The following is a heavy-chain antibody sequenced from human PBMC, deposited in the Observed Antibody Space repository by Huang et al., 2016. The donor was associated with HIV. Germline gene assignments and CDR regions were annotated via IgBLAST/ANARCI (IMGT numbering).Heavy chain of an antibody. CDR3: AKVRRAFDV. CDR2: TYPCESNS. V-gene: IGHV5-51*03. Sequence: EVQLVQSGAEVKKPGESLKISCTGSGYSFSIYWIAWVRPMPGKGLEWMGITYPCESNSTYSPSFEGHVSISVDKSINTVYLHWSSLKAADTAIYYCAKVRRAFDVWGQGTWVTVSS. J-gene: IGHJ3*01. CDR1: GYSFSIYW.